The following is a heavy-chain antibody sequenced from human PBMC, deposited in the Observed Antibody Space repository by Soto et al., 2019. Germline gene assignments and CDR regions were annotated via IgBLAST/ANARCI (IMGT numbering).Heavy chain of an antibody. Sequence: GESLKISCKASGYSFVNHWIAWVRQRPGEGLGWMAIINLADSDIRYSPSFQGQVTVSVDKSINTAYLQWSSLKASDTATYYCTRPQSSGWYDSWGQGTLVTVSS. CDR2: INLADSDI. J-gene: IGHJ5*01. CDR3: TRPQSSGWYDS. V-gene: IGHV5-51*01. D-gene: IGHD6-19*01. CDR1: GYSFVNHW.